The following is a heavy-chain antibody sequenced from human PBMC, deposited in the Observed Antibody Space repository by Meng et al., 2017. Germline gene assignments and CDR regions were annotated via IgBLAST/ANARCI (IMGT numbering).Heavy chain of an antibody. Sequence: ASVKVSCKASGYTFTGYYMHWVRQATGQGLEWMGWINPNSGGTNYAQKFQGRVTMTRDTSISTAYMELSRLRSDDTAVYYWARGSSSSWAHFDHWGQGTLVTVSS. CDR2: INPNSGGT. D-gene: IGHD6-13*01. V-gene: IGHV1-2*02. J-gene: IGHJ4*02. CDR3: ARGSSSSWAHFDH. CDR1: GYTFTGYY.